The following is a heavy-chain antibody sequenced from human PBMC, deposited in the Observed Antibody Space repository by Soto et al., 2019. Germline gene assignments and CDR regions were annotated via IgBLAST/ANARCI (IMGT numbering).Heavy chain of an antibody. CDR3: ARVALAAAGILDP. CDR2: IIPIFGTT. CDR1: GGTFSSYA. D-gene: IGHD6-13*01. J-gene: IGHJ5*02. V-gene: IGHV1-69*01. Sequence: QVQLVQSGAEVKKPGSSVKVSCKASGGTFSSYAISWVRQAPGQGLEWMGGIIPIFGTTNYAQKFQGRVTSTADESTSTAYMELSSLRSVDTAVYYCARVALAAAGILDPWGQGTLVTVSS.